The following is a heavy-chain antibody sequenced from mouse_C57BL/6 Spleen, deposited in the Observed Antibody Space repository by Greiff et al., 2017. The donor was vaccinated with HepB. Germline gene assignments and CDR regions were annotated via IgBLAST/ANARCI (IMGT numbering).Heavy chain of an antibody. Sequence: QVQLKESGAELVRPGSSVKLSCKASGYTFTSYWMDWVKQRPGQGLEWIGNIYPSDSETHYNQKFKDKATLTVDKSSSTAYMQLSSLTSEDSAVYYCASGYYYEGFAYWGQGTLVTVSA. CDR2: IYPSDSET. V-gene: IGHV1-61*01. J-gene: IGHJ3*01. CDR3: ASGYYYEGFAY. D-gene: IGHD1-1*01. CDR1: GYTFTSYW.